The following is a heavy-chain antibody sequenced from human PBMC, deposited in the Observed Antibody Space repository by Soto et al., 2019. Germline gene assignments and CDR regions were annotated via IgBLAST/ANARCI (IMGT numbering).Heavy chain of an antibody. CDR3: AKGGLDCSGGSCYYPHYFDY. CDR1: GFTFSSCG. CDR2: ISYDGSNK. J-gene: IGHJ4*02. Sequence: LRLSCAASGFTFSSCGMHWVRQAPGKGLEWVAVISYDGSNKYYADSVKGRFTISRDNSKNTLYLQMNSLRAEDTAVYYCAKGGLDCSGGSCYYPHYFDYWGQGTLVTVSS. V-gene: IGHV3-30*18. D-gene: IGHD2-15*01.